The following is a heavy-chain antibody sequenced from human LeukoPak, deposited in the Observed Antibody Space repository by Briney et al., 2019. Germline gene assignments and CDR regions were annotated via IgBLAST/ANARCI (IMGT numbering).Heavy chain of an antibody. CDR3: ARDKIARDMVRGDY. D-gene: IGHD3-10*01. Sequence: GGSLRLSCAVSGFTFSSYSMNWVRQAPGKGLEWVTSISSSSSYIYYADSVKGRFTISRDNAKNSLYLQMNSLRAEDTAVYYCARDKIARDMVRGDYWGQGTLVTVSS. V-gene: IGHV3-21*01. J-gene: IGHJ4*02. CDR2: ISSSSSYI. CDR1: GFTFSSYS.